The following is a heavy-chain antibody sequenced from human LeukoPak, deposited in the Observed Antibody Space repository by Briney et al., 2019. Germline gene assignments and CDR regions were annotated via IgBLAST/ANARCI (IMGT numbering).Heavy chain of an antibody. Sequence: GASVKVSCKASGGTFSSYAISWVRQAPGQGLEWMGGIIPIFGTANYAQKFQGRVTITTDESTSTAYMELSSLRSEDTAVYYCASRLEDDLAAAGPDYYYYYYMDVWGKGTTVTVSS. CDR1: GGTFSSYA. D-gene: IGHD6-13*01. CDR2: IIPIFGTA. J-gene: IGHJ6*03. V-gene: IGHV1-69*05. CDR3: ASRLEDDLAAAGPDYYYYYYMDV.